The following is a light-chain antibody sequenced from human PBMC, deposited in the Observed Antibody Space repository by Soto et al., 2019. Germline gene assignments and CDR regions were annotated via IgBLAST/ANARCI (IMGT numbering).Light chain of an antibody. Sequence: EMVLTQSPATLSLSPGERATLSGRASQSISSYLAWYQQKPGQVPRLLIYDASNRATGVPARFSGSGSGTDFTLTISSLEPEDFAVYFCQQRSSWLYTFGQGTKLEIK. CDR1: QSISSY. CDR3: QQRSSWLYT. CDR2: DAS. J-gene: IGKJ2*01. V-gene: IGKV3-11*01.